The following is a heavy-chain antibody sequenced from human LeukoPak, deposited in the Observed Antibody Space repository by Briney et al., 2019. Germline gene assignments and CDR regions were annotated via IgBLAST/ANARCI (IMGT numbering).Heavy chain of an antibody. CDR3: AKDIGYDSSGYAFDI. CDR1: GFTFSSFG. J-gene: IGHJ3*02. CDR2: ITGSGRST. Sequence: PGGTLRLSCAASGFTFSSFGMSWVRQAPGKGLEWVSAITGSGRSTYYADSVKGRFTVSRDNSKNTLYLQMNSLRAEDTALYYCAKDIGYDSSGYAFDIWGQGTMVTVSS. V-gene: IGHV3-23*01. D-gene: IGHD3-22*01.